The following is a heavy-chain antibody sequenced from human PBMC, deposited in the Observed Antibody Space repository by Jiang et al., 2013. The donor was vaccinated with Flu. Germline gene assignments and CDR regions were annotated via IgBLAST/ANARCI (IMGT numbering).Heavy chain of an antibody. J-gene: IGHJ6*02. CDR2: IIPILGIA. Sequence: AEVKKPGSSVKVSCKASGGTFSSYAISWVRQAPGQGLEWMGRIIPILGIANYAQKFQGRVTITADKSTSTAYMELSSLRSEDTAVYYCARDGWYFDYYYGMDVWGQGTTVTVSS. CDR3: ARDGWYFDYYYGMDV. V-gene: IGHV1-69*04. CDR1: GGTFSSYA. D-gene: IGHD6-19*01.